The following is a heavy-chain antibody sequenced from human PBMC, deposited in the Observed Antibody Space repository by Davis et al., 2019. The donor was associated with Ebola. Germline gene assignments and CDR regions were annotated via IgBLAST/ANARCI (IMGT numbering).Heavy chain of an antibody. CDR1: RYTFTSYG. V-gene: IGHV1-46*01. J-gene: IGHJ3*02. CDR2: INPSGGST. Sequence: SVTVSRKASRYTFTSYGISCVRQAPQQGLEWMGLINPSGGSTSYAQKFQGRVTMTRDTSTDTAYMELSNLRSEDTAVYYCATNDIVVVPAAIGTVRDPRGNMHPHDAFDIWGQGTMVTVSS. D-gene: IGHD2-2*01. CDR3: ATNDIVVVPAAIGTVRDPRGNMHPHDAFDI.